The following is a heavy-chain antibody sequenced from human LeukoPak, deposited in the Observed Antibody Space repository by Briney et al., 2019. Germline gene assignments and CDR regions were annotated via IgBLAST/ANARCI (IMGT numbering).Heavy chain of an antibody. V-gene: IGHV4-39*01. J-gene: IGHJ6*03. D-gene: IGHD2-15*01. CDR2: IYYSGDT. CDR3: ATGSTTTRYYYYFHMDV. CDR1: GGSINSTRYY. Sequence: SETLSLTCTVSGGSINSTRYYWGWIRQPPGKGLEWIGSIYYSGDTHYNPSLRSRVTISVDTSKNQFSLRMHSMTAADTSFYYCATGSTTTRYYYYFHMDVWGTGTTVTVSS.